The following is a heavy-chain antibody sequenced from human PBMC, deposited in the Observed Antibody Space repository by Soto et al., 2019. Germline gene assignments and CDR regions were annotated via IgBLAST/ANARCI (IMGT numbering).Heavy chain of an antibody. CDR3: ATRLRFLSPGDYGMDV. CDR2: IIPIFGTA. V-gene: IGHV1-69*06. Sequence: QVQLVQSGAEVKKPGSSVKVSCKASGGTFSSYAISWVRQAPGQGLEWMGGIIPIFGTANYAQKFQGRVTITAEKSTSTADMELSSLRCDDTAVYYCATRLRFLSPGDYGMDVWGQGTTVPVSS. J-gene: IGHJ6*02. CDR1: GGTFSSYA. D-gene: IGHD3-3*01.